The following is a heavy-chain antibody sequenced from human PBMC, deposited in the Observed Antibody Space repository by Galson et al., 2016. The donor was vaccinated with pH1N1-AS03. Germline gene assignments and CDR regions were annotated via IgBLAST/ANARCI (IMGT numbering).Heavy chain of an antibody. V-gene: IGHV1-69*06. CDR2: ISPIFGSA. D-gene: IGHD3-10*01. CDR1: GGTLNNYA. Sequence: SVMVSCKASGGTLNNYAVNWVRQAPGQGLEWMGGISPIFGSANHAQKFQGRVTITADIFTNTAYMELSGLSSEDTAVYYRARGLTYHFGSGSVFWGQGTLVTVSS. CDR3: ARGLTYHFGSGSVF. J-gene: IGHJ4*02.